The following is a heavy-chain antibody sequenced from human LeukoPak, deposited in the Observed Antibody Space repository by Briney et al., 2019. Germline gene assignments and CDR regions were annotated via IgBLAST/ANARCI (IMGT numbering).Heavy chain of an antibody. V-gene: IGHV3-53*01. CDR3: AKGAKTEPAAMDV. CDR1: GFTVSDNY. CDR2: IYGGGSA. Sequence: GGSLRLSCAASGFTVSDNYMAWVRQAPGKGLEWVSTIYGGGSAYYADSVKGRFTISRENSQNTLYLRMNNLRAEDTAVYYCAKGAKTEPAAMDVWGKGTTVTVSS. J-gene: IGHJ6*04. D-gene: IGHD2-2*01.